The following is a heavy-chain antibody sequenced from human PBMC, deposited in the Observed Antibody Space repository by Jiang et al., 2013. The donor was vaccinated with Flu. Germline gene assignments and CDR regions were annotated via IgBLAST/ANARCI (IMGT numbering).Heavy chain of an antibody. D-gene: IGHD4-17*01. V-gene: IGHV3-33*01. CDR3: ASGNPPGFTVTTSGWFDP. CDR1: GFTFSSYG. CDR2: IWYDGSNK. J-gene: IGHJ5*02. Sequence: VQLLESGGGVVQPGRSLRLSCAASGFTFSSYGMHWVRQAPGKGLEWVAVIWYDGSNKYYADSVKGRFTISRDNSKNTLYLQMNSLRAEDTAVYYCASGNPPGFTVTTSGWFDPWGQGTPGHRLL.